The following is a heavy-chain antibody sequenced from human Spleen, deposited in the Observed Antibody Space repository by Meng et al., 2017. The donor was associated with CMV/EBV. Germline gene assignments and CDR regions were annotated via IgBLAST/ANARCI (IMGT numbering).Heavy chain of an antibody. D-gene: IGHD2-2*01. CDR2: ISNSGGST. J-gene: IGHJ4*02. Sequence: SGFNFRSYAMSWVRQTPGKGLEWVSGISNSGGSTYYADSVKGRFTISRDNSKNTLYLQMNSLRAEDTAVYYCAKDRNIVVVPAAPFDYWGQGALVTVSS. CDR3: AKDRNIVVVPAAPFDY. CDR1: GFNFRSYA. V-gene: IGHV3-23*01.